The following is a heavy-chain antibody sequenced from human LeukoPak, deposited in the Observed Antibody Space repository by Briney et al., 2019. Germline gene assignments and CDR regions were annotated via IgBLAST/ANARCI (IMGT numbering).Heavy chain of an antibody. CDR1: GLTLSSFA. CDR2: FSGSGGSI. CDR3: AKFSPTPLLNYYYYGMDV. J-gene: IGHJ6*02. V-gene: IGHV3-23*01. Sequence: PGGSLRLFCAASGLTLSSFAMSWVRQAPGTGLEWVSCFSGSGGSIYYADSVKGRFTISRDNSKNPLYLQMNSLRAEDTAVYYCAKFSPTPLLNYYYYGMDVWGQGTTVTVSS.